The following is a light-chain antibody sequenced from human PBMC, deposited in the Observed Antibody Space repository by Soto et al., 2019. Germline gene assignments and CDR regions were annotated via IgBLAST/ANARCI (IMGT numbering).Light chain of an antibody. J-gene: IGLJ2*01. CDR3: AAWDDILSGVV. CDR2: RNN. CDR1: NSNIGSNY. V-gene: IGLV1-47*01. Sequence: QSVLTQAPSASGSPGQRVSISCSGGNSNIGSNYVYWFQQLPGAAPKLLVYRNNQRPSGVPDRFSGSKSGTSASLAISGLRSEDEADYYCAAWDDILSGVVFGGGTKLTVL.